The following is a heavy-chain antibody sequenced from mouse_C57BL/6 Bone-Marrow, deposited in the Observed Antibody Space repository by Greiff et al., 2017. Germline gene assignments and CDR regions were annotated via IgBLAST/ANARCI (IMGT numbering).Heavy chain of an antibody. J-gene: IGHJ4*01. CDR3: ARSGYYGSSHLYYYAMDY. V-gene: IGHV1-53*01. Sequence: QVQLQQPGTELVKPGASVKLSCKASGYTFTSYWMHWVKQRPGQGLEWIGNINPSNGGTNYNEKFKSKATLTVDKSSSTAYMQLSSLTSEDSAVYYCARSGYYGSSHLYYYAMDYWGQGTSVTVSS. D-gene: IGHD1-1*01. CDR1: GYTFTSYW. CDR2: INPSNGGT.